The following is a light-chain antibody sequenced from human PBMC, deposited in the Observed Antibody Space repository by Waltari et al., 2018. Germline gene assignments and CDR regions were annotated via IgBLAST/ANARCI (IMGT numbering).Light chain of an antibody. CDR1: QSVSSN. CDR2: GSS. CDR3: QHYNNGPRT. Sequence: ELVLTQSPAPLSVSPRARDTLPCRASQSVSSNLAWYQQKPGQAPRLLIYGSSTRATGIPARFSGSGSGTEFTLTISSLQSEDFAVYYCQHYNNGPRTFGQGTKGEI. J-gene: IGKJ1*01. V-gene: IGKV3-15*01.